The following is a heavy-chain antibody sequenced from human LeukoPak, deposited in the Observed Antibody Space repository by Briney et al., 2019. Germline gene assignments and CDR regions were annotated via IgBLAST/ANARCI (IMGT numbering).Heavy chain of an antibody. Sequence: ASVKVSCKAFGYTFTSNYMHWVRQAPGQGPEWMGVISPSGGSTTYAQKFQGRVTVTRDTSISTAYMELSRLRSDDTAVYYCARSLGYYYDSSGYSQLDFDYWGQGTLVTVSS. CDR2: ISPSGGST. D-gene: IGHD3-22*01. V-gene: IGHV1-46*01. J-gene: IGHJ4*02. CDR3: ARSLGYYYDSSGYSQLDFDY. CDR1: GYTFTSNY.